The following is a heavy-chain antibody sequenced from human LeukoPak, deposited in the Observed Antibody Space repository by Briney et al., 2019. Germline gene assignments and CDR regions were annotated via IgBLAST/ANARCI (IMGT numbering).Heavy chain of an antibody. Sequence: GGSLRLSCAASGFTFSSYAMSWVRQAPGKGLEWVSAISGSGGSTYYADSVKGRFTISRDNSKNTLYLQMNSLRAEDTAVYYCAKRKPNDYSNPRGYFDYWGQGTLVTVST. CDR3: AKRKPNDYSNPRGYFDY. J-gene: IGHJ4*02. CDR2: ISGSGGST. CDR1: GFTFSSYA. D-gene: IGHD4-11*01. V-gene: IGHV3-23*01.